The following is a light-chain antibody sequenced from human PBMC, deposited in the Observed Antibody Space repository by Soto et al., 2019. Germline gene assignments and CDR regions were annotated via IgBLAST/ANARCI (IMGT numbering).Light chain of an antibody. CDR3: QEYNNWPRT. J-gene: IGKJ1*01. CDR2: GAS. CDR1: QSVSRN. Sequence: EMVMTQSPGTLSAPPGERATLSCRASQSVSRNLAWYQQKPGQAPRLLIYGASTRATGIPARFSGSGSGTVFTLMISSLQSEDFAVYNCQEYNNWPRTFGQGTKV. V-gene: IGKV3-15*01.